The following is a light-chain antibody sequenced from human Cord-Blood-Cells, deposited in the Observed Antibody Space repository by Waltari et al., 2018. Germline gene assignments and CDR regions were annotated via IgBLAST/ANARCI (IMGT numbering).Light chain of an antibody. Sequence: SYELTQPPSVSVSPGQTARTTCSGDALPKQYAYWYQQKPGQAPVLVIYKERERPSGIPERFSGSSSGTTVTLTISGVQAEDEADYYCQSADSSGTYRVFGGGTKLTVL. V-gene: IGLV3-25*03. CDR2: KER. CDR1: ALPKQY. CDR3: QSADSSGTYRV. J-gene: IGLJ3*02.